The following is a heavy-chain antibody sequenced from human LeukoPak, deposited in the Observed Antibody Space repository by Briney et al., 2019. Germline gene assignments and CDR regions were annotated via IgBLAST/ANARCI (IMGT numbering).Heavy chain of an antibody. V-gene: IGHV5-51*01. CDR2: IYPGDSDT. CDR3: ARVGAHYNWNSYYFDY. CDR1: GYSFTSYW. D-gene: IGHD1-7*01. J-gene: IGHJ4*02. Sequence: GESLKISCKGSGYSFTSYWIGWVRQMPGKGLEWMGIIYPGDSDTRYSPSFQGQVTISADKSISTAYLQWSSLKASDTAMYYCARVGAHYNWNSYYFDYWGQGTLVTVSS.